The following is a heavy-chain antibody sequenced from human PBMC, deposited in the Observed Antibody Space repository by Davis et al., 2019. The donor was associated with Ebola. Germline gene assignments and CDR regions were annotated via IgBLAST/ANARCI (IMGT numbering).Heavy chain of an antibody. Sequence: GESLKISCTASGFSFSYDWVHWVRQPPGKGLEWVARINTDGSFTGYVESVKGRFTIYRDNAKNTLYLQMNSLRAEDTAVYFCARFGSAWSRSYWGQGTLVTVSS. D-gene: IGHD6-19*01. CDR3: ARFGSAWSRSY. CDR2: INTDGSFT. J-gene: IGHJ4*02. CDR1: GFSFSYDW. V-gene: IGHV3-74*01.